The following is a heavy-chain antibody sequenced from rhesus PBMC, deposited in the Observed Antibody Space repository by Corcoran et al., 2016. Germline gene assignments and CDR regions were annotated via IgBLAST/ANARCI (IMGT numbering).Heavy chain of an antibody. J-gene: IGHJ4*01. CDR2: IFDSIGST. CDR1: GGSISGGYG. V-gene: IGHV4S7*01. Sequence: QVQLQESGPGLVKPSETLSLTCAVSGGSISGGYGWSWIRQPPGKGLEWIGHIFDSIGSTYYNPSLKIRVTISRDTSKNQFSLKLSSVTAADTAVYYCARLSSYYFDYWGQGVLVTVSS. CDR3: ARLSSYYFDY.